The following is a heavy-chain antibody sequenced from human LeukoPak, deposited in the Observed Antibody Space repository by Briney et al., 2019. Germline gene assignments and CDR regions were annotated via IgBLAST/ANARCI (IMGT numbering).Heavy chain of an antibody. J-gene: IGHJ1*01. V-gene: IGHV4-59*01. CDR1: GGSISSYY. D-gene: IGHD2-15*01. CDR3: ARDTPGGFQH. CDR2: IYYSGST. Sequence: SETLSLTCTVSGGSISSYYWSWIRQPPGKGLEWIGYIYYSGSTNYNPSLKSRVTISVDTSKNRFSLKLSSVTAADTAVYYCARDTPGGFQHWGQGTLVTVSS.